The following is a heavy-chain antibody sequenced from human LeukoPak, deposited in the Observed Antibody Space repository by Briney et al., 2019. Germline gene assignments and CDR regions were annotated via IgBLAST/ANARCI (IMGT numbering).Heavy chain of an antibody. J-gene: IGHJ4*02. CDR1: GFTFSSYA. Sequence: PGGSLRLSCAASGFTFSSYAMSWVRQAPGEGLEWVSAISGSGGSTYYADSVKGRFTISRDNSKNTLYLQMNSLRAEDTAVYYCAKPLSDNYYDSSGYPDYWGQGTLVTVSS. D-gene: IGHD3-22*01. V-gene: IGHV3-23*01. CDR3: AKPLSDNYYDSSGYPDY. CDR2: ISGSGGST.